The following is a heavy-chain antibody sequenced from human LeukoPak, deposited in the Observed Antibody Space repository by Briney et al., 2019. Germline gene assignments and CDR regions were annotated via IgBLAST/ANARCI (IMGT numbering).Heavy chain of an antibody. V-gene: IGHV3-43D*03. D-gene: IGHD3-10*01. CDR2: ISWDGGST. CDR3: AKGGPRYYYYYYMDV. Sequence: AGGSLRLTCVASGFTFDDYAMHWVRQAPGKGLEWVSLISWDGGSTYYADSVKGRFTISRDNSKNSLYLQMNSLRAEDTALYYCAKGGPRYYYYYYMDVWGKGTTVTVSS. CDR1: GFTFDDYA. J-gene: IGHJ6*03.